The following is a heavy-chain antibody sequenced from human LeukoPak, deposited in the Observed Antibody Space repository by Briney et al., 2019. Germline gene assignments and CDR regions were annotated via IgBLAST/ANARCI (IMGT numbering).Heavy chain of an antibody. Sequence: PGRPLRLSCAASGFTFSSYAMHWVRQAPGKGLEWVAVISYDGSNKYYADSVKGRFTISRDNSKNTLYLQMNSLRAEDTAVYYCASLGGYGYGNYWGQGTLVTVSS. D-gene: IGHD5-12*01. J-gene: IGHJ4*02. V-gene: IGHV3-30-3*01. CDR3: ASLGGYGYGNY. CDR2: ISYDGSNK. CDR1: GFTFSSYA.